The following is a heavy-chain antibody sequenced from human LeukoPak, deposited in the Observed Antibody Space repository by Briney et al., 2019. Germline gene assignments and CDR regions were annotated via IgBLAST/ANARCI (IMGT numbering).Heavy chain of an antibody. CDR1: GYTFTGYY. CDR2: INPNSGGT. Sequence: ASVKVSCKASGYTFTGYYMHWVRQAPGQGLEWMGWINPNSGGTNYAQKFRGRVTMTRDTSISTAYMELSRLRSDDTAVYYCARDAALYSNYVSDYWGQGTLVTVSS. D-gene: IGHD4-11*01. J-gene: IGHJ4*02. V-gene: IGHV1-2*02. CDR3: ARDAALYSNYVSDY.